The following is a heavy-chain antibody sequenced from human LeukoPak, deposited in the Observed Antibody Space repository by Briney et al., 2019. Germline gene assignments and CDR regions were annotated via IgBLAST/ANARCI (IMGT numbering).Heavy chain of an antibody. V-gene: IGHV3-13*01. D-gene: IGHD3-22*01. CDR1: GFTFSSYD. CDR3: ARGPSYYDSSGYLFDY. CDR2: IGTAGDT. Sequence: GGSLRLSCAASGFTFSSYDMHWVRQATGKGLEWVSAIGTAGDTYYPGSVRGRFTISRENAKNSLYLQMNSLRAGDTAVYYCARGPSYYDSSGYLFDYWGQGTLVTVSS. J-gene: IGHJ4*02.